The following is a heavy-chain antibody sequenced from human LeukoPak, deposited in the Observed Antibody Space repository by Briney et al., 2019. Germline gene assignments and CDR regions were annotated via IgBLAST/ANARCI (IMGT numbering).Heavy chain of an antibody. J-gene: IGHJ5*02. Sequence: SETLSLTCTVSGYSISSGYYWGWIRQPPGKGLEWIGSIYHSGSTYYNPSLKSRVTISVDTSKNQFSLKLSSVTAADTAVYYCARGRVVPAAFLSTKVNNWFDPWGQGTLVTVSS. D-gene: IGHD2-2*01. CDR2: IYHSGST. CDR3: ARGRVVPAAFLSTKVNNWFDP. V-gene: IGHV4-38-2*02. CDR1: GYSISSGYY.